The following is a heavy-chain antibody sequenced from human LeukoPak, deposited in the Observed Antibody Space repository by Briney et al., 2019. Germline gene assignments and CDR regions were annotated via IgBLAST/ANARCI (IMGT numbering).Heavy chain of an antibody. D-gene: IGHD3-22*01. CDR1: GYTFTSYG. CDR2: IIPIFGTA. Sequence: SVKVSCKASGYTFTSYGINWVRQAPGQGLEWMGGIIPIFGTANYAQKFQGRVTITADESTSTAYMELSSLRSEDTAVYYCARDYYDSSVPGYWGQGTLVTVSS. CDR3: ARDYYDSSVPGY. V-gene: IGHV1-69*13. J-gene: IGHJ4*02.